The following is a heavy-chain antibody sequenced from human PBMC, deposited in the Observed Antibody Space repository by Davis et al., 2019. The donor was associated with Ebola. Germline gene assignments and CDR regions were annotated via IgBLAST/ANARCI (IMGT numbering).Heavy chain of an antibody. CDR3: ARDLGFNWFDP. Sequence: GGSLRLSCAASGFTFSDYEMNWVRQAPGKGLEWVSSISSSSSYIYYADSVKGRFTISRDNAKNSLYLQMNSLRAEDTAVYYCARDLGFNWFDPWGQGTLVTVSS. CDR1: GFTFSDYE. J-gene: IGHJ5*02. CDR2: ISSSSSYI. V-gene: IGHV3-21*01.